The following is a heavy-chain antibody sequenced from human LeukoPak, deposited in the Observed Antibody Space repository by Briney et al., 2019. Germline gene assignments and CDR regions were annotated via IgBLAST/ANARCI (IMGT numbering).Heavy chain of an antibody. CDR1: VFTSSSYA. V-gene: IGHV3-23*01. J-gene: IGHJ4*02. CDR2: ISGSGGTT. D-gene: IGHD6-13*01. Sequence: PGGSLRLSCAASVFTSSSYAMSWVRQAPGKGLEWVSAISGSGGTTYYADSVKGRFTISRDNSKNTLYLQMNSLRAEDTAVYYCAKREVSAAGYFDYWGQGTLVTVSS. CDR3: AKREVSAAGYFDY.